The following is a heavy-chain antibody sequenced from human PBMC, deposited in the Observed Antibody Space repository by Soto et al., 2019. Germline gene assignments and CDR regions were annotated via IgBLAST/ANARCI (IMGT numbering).Heavy chain of an antibody. J-gene: IGHJ3*02. V-gene: IGHV3-23*01. CDR2: ISGSGGST. Sequence: GGSLRLSCAASGFTFSSYAMSWVRQAPGKGLEWVSAISGSGGSTYYADSVKGRFTISRDNSKNTLYLQMNSLRAEDTAVYYCAKVREFSGGNPRPDAFDSWGQGTMVTVSS. CDR1: GFTFSSYA. CDR3: AKVREFSGGNPRPDAFDS. D-gene: IGHD2-15*01.